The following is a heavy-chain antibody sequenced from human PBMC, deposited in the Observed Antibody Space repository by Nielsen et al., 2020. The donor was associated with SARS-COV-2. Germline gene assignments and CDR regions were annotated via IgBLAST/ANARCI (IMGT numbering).Heavy chain of an antibody. D-gene: IGHD3-3*01. Sequence: WIRQPPGKGLEWIGEINHSGSTNYNPSLKSRVTISVDTSKNQFSLKLSSVTAADTAVYYCARYLYDFWSGYYTTCGMDVWGQGTTVTVSS. CDR2: INHSGST. CDR3: ARYLYDFWSGYYTTCGMDV. J-gene: IGHJ6*02. V-gene: IGHV4-34*01.